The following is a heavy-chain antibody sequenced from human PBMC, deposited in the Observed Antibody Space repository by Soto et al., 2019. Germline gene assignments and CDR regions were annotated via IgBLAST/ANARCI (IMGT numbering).Heavy chain of an antibody. D-gene: IGHD2-8*01. Sequence: ASVKVSCEASGYTFTNSGISWVRQAPGQGLEWMGWISTDNGNTNYAQHLQGRVSMTTDTSTSTAYMDLRSLGSDDTAVYYCARDQGITSLGVYSMYYYGMDVWGQGTTVTVAS. CDR1: GYTFTNSG. J-gene: IGHJ6*02. CDR3: ARDQGITSLGVYSMYYYGMDV. V-gene: IGHV1-18*01. CDR2: ISTDNGNT.